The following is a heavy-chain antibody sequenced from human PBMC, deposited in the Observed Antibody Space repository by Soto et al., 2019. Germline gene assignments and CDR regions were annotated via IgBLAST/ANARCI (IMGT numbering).Heavy chain of an antibody. V-gene: IGHV3-7*05. CDR2: IKYDGSEI. Sequence: VQLVESGGGLVQPGGSLRLSCAASGFVFRNYWMSWVRQAPGKGLEWVANIKYDGSEIYYLDSVRGRITISRDNGKNSWYLQMNSLRVEDTAMYYWAREAYWGPGNMVTVSA. J-gene: IGHJ4*02. CDR3: AREAY. CDR1: GFVFRNYW.